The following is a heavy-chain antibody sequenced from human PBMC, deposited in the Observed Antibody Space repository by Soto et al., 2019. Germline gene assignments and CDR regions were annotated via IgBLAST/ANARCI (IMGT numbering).Heavy chain of an antibody. CDR1: GFIFSNFW. J-gene: IGHJ4*02. CDR3: VRGGSHSFDY. D-gene: IGHD1-26*01. CDR2: IKEDGSEK. V-gene: IGHV3-7*05. Sequence: EVQLVVSGGGLVQPGGSLRLSCAASGFIFSNFWMSWVRQAPGKGLEWVANIKEDGSEKYHVDSVKGRFTISRDNVKNLMYLQMDSLRAEDTAVYKCVRGGSHSFDYCGQGTLVTVSS.